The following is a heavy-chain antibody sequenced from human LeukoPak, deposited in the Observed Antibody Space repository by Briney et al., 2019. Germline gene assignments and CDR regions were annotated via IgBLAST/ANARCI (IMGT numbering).Heavy chain of an antibody. J-gene: IGHJ3*02. CDR1: GDSISSGGYY. CDR2: IYHSGST. V-gene: IGHV4-30-2*01. Sequence: SETLSLTCTVSGDSISSGGYYWSWIRQPPGKGLEWIGYIYHSGSTYYNPSLKSRVTISVDRSKNQFSLKLSSVTAADTAVYYCAREYSRSHWDAFDIWGQGTMVTVSS. CDR3: AREYSRSHWDAFDI. D-gene: IGHD6-6*01.